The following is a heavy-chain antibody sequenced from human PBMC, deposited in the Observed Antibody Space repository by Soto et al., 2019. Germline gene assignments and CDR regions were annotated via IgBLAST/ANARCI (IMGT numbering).Heavy chain of an antibody. CDR2: ISSSSSYI. Sequence: PGGSLRLSCAASGFTFSSYSMNWVRQAPGKGLEWVSSISSSSSYIYYADSVKGRFTISRDNAKNSLYLQMNSLRAEDTAVYYCARVTIFGVVIHYGMDVWGQGTTVTVSS. V-gene: IGHV3-21*01. D-gene: IGHD3-3*01. CDR1: GFTFSSYS. J-gene: IGHJ6*02. CDR3: ARVTIFGVVIHYGMDV.